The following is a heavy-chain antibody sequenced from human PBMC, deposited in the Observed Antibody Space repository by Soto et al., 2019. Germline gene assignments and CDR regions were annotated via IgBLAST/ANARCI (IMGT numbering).Heavy chain of an antibody. CDR2: ISGSGSNT. V-gene: IGHV3-23*01. CDR3: AREDPFAAETKEPHFDY. Sequence: EVQLLESGGDLVQPGGSLRLPCAASGFTFSRCAMSWVRQAPGKGLEWVSAISGSGSNTYYTDSVKGRFTISRDNSKNTLYLQMNSLRVEDTAAYYCAREDPFAAETKEPHFDYWGQGILVTVSS. CDR1: GFTFSRCA. D-gene: IGHD4-17*01. J-gene: IGHJ4*02.